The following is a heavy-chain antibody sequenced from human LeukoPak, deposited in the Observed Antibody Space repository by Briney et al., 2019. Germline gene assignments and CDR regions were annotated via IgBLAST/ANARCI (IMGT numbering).Heavy chain of an antibody. D-gene: IGHD3-22*01. CDR1: GYTFTGYY. CDR3: AREYYDSSGRKHAFEN. V-gene: IGHV1-2*02. Sequence: ASVKVSCKASGYTFTGYYMHWVRQAPGQGLEWMGWINPNSGGTNYAQKFQGRVTMTRDTSISTAYMELSRLRSDDTAVYYCAREYYDSSGRKHAFENWGQGAMVTVSS. J-gene: IGHJ3*02. CDR2: INPNSGGT.